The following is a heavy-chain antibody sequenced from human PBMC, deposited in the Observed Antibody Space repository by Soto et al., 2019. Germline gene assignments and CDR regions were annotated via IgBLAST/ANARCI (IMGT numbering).Heavy chain of an antibody. J-gene: IGHJ6*02. CDR2: IIPIFGTA. CDR3: AREVHYDYVWGSYRPMGADV. V-gene: IGHV1-69*12. CDR1: GGTFSSYA. Sequence: QVQLVQSGAEVKKPGSSVKVSCKASGGTFSSYAISWVRQAPGQGLEWMGGIIPIFGTANYAQKFQGRVTITADESASTAYMGLSSLRSEDTAVYYCAREVHYDYVWGSYRPMGADVWGQGTTVTVSS. D-gene: IGHD3-16*02.